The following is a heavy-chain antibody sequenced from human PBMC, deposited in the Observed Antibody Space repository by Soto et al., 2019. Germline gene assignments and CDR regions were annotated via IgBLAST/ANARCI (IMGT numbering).Heavy chain of an antibody. CDR2: IIPIFGTS. J-gene: IGHJ6*02. CDR3: ARGPSSGGDWLGYYYGMAV. Sequence: SVKVSCKASGGSFSSYAISWLRQAPGQGLEWMGGIIPIFGTSNYAQKFQGRVTITADESTSTGYMEMSSLTSEDTAVYYCARGPSSGGDWLGYYYGMAVWGQGTTVTVSS. D-gene: IGHD2-21*02. V-gene: IGHV1-69*13. CDR1: GGSFSSYA.